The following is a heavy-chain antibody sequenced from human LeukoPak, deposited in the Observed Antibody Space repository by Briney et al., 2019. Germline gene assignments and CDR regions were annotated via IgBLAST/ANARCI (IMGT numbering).Heavy chain of an antibody. CDR1: GFTFSSYA. CDR2: ISYDGSNK. D-gene: IGHD6-13*01. J-gene: IGHJ4*02. CDR3: ARDPGIAAAGTPGGIY. V-gene: IGHV3-30-3*01. Sequence: GGSLRLSCAASGFTFSSYAMHWVRQAPGKGLEWVAVISYDGSNKYYADSVKGRFTISRDNPKNTLYLQMNSLRAEDTAVYYCARDPGIAAAGTPGGIYWGQGTLVTVSS.